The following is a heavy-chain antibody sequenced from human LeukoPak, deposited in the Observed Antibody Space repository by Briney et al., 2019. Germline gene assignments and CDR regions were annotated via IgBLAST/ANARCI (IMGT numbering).Heavy chain of an antibody. D-gene: IGHD5-12*01. V-gene: IGHV4-4*07. Sequence: SETLSLTCTVSGGSISSYYWSWIRQPAGKGLEWIGRIYTSGSTNYNPSLKSRVTMSVDTSKNQFSLKLSSVTAADTAVYYCAREYNGYDYGDYYYYGMDVWGQGTTVTVSS. J-gene: IGHJ6*02. CDR3: AREYNGYDYGDYYYYGMDV. CDR2: IYTSGST. CDR1: GGSISSYY.